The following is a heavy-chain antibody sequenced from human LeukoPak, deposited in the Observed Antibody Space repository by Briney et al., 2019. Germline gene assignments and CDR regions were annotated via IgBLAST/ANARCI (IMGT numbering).Heavy chain of an antibody. CDR1: GGSFSVYY. CDR2: INHGGNT. Sequence: ETLSLTCALHGGSFSVYYASWIRQPPGKGLEWIGEINHGGNTNYDPSLKGRVTISVDTSKNQLSLKLSCVTAADTAVYYCARHPLNGYDSSGDYGPWGQGTLVTVSS. J-gene: IGHJ5*02. CDR3: ARHPLNGYDSSGDYGP. V-gene: IGHV4-34*01. D-gene: IGHD3-22*01.